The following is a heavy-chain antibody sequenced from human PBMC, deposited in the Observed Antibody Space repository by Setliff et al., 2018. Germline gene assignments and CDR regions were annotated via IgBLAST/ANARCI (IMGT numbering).Heavy chain of an antibody. Sequence: ASVKVSCKASGYTFNSYVIHWVRQAPGQGPEWMGWITSATGKTYSAEKFQDRVTLTTDTSTSTAYLELRSLGSDDTAVYYCSRLVRFCTKTACQRLSGDDYWGQGTLVTVSS. CDR3: SRLVRFCTKTACQRLSGDDY. CDR1: GYTFNSYV. V-gene: IGHV1-18*01. CDR2: ITSATGKT. J-gene: IGHJ4*02. D-gene: IGHD3-3*01.